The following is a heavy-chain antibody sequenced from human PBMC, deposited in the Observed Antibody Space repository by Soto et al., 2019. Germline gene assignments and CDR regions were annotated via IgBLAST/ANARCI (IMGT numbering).Heavy chain of an antibody. Sequence: SETLSLTCSVSGGSLSSGPYSWGWIRQPPGKGLEWIGTFYYSGSTHYNPSLASRVTISVDTSKNQFSLKVTSVTAADTAMYYCARLGGYCSSTSCYGYYGMDVWGQGTTVTSP. V-gene: IGHV4-39*01. D-gene: IGHD2-2*01. CDR1: GGSLSSGPYS. CDR2: FYYSGST. CDR3: ARLGGYCSSTSCYGYYGMDV. J-gene: IGHJ6*02.